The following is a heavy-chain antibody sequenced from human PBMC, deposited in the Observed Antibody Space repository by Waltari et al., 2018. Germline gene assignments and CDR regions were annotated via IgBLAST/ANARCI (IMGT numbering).Heavy chain of an antibody. CDR1: GFTFSTSV. D-gene: IGHD3-16*01. CDR2: ISDGGAFT. V-gene: IGHV3-23*04. CDR3: AKRGGGQQGYFDF. Sequence: QLVESGGGLERPGGSLRLSCAASGFTFSTSVMNWVRQAPGKGLEWVSVISDGGAFTYYADSVKGRFTISRDNSKNTLFLQMNSLRAEDTAVYYCAKRGGGQQGYFDFWGRGTLVTVSS. J-gene: IGHJ4*02.